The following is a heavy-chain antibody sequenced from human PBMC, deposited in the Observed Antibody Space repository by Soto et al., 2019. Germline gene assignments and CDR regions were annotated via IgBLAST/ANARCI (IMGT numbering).Heavy chain of an antibody. J-gene: IGHJ4*02. D-gene: IGHD3-10*01. Sequence: GESLKISCKGSGYSFTSYWIGWVRQMPGKGLEWMGIIYPGDSDTRYSPSFQGQVTISADMSISTAYLQWSRLKASDTAMYYCVRLEVTMVRGVIIKYYFDYWGQGTLVTVSS. CDR2: IYPGDSDT. V-gene: IGHV5-51*01. CDR3: VRLEVTMVRGVIIKYYFDY. CDR1: GYSFTSYW.